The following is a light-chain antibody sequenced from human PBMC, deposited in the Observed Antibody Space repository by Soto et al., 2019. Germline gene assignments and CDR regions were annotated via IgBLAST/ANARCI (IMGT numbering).Light chain of an antibody. CDR3: RSYTRSTIYV. V-gene: IGLV2-14*03. CDR2: DVT. Sequence: QCALTKSAAVFGSPSQPITISCTGTSASVGRYNHVSWYQQYPRNAPKLIIYDVTIRPAGVSNRFSGSKSGNTASLTISGLQAEDEGDYFCRSYTRSTIYVFGTGT. J-gene: IGLJ1*01. CDR1: SASVGRYNH.